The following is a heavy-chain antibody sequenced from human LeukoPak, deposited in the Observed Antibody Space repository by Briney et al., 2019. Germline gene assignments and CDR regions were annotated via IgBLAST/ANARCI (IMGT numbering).Heavy chain of an antibody. CDR1: GFTFSSHD. J-gene: IGHJ6*02. CDR3: ARGPRYGSSGYPNYGMDV. Sequence: PGGSLRLSCAASGFTFSSHDMHWVRQAPGKGLEWVSAIGTGGDTYYVDAVKGRFTISRENAKNSLYLQMNSLRAGDTAVYDCARGPRYGSSGYPNYGMDVWGQGTTVTVSS. D-gene: IGHD3-22*01. CDR2: IGTGGDT. V-gene: IGHV3-13*01.